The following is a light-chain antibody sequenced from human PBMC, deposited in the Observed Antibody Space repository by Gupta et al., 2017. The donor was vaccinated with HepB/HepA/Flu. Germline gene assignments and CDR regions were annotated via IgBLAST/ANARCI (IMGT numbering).Light chain of an antibody. CDR2: DAS. Sequence: EIVLTQSPATLSLSPGERATLSCRASQSVSSYLAWYQQKPGHAPRLLIYDASNRATGIPARFSGSGSGTDFTLTISSLEPEDFAVYYCQQRSNWPPVFGQGTRLEIK. J-gene: IGKJ5*01. CDR1: QSVSSY. CDR3: QQRSNWPPV. V-gene: IGKV3-11*01.